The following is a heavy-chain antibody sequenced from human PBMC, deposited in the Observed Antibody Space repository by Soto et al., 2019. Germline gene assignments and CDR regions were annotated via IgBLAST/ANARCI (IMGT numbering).Heavy chain of an antibody. CDR2: INQDGSAK. V-gene: IGHV3-7*03. CDR1: GFTFNNYY. CDR3: GRGFGGTH. Sequence: EVQLVESGGGLVQPGGSLRLSCAASGFTFNNYYMVWVRQAPGSGLEWVANINQDGSAKYYVDSVKGRFTISRDNAKSSLYLQINSLRAEDTATYYCGRGFGGTHWGQGSLVTVSS. J-gene: IGHJ4*02. D-gene: IGHD2-15*01.